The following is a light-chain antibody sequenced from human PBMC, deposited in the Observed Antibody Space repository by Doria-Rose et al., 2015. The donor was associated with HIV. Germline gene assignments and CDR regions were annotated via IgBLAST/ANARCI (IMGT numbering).Light chain of an antibody. J-gene: IGKJ1*01. V-gene: IGKV3-20*01. Sequence: TQSPGTLSLSPGDRATLSCRASQSFSSTYLAWYQQKPGQAPSLLIYDGSTRATGIPDRFSASGSGTDFTLTINRLEPEGFALYYCHQYGTSWTFGQGTKVEI. CDR2: DGS. CDR1: QSFSSTY. CDR3: HQYGTSWT.